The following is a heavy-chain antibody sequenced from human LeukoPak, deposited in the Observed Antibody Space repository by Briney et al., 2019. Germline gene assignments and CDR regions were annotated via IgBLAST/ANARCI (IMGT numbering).Heavy chain of an antibody. CDR3: AREDGDYVGCFDP. D-gene: IGHD4-17*01. V-gene: IGHV3-9*01. J-gene: IGHJ5*02. CDR1: GFTFSNYA. Sequence: SLRLSCAASGFTFSNYAMHWVRQAPGKGLEWVSGISWNSGSIGYADSVKGRFTISRDNAKNSLYLQMNSLRAEDTAVYYCAREDGDYVGCFDPWGQGTLVTVSS. CDR2: ISWNSGSI.